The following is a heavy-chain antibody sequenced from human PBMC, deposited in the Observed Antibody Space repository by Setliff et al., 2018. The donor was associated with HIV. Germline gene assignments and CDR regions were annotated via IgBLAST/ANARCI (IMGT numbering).Heavy chain of an antibody. D-gene: IGHD6-19*01. V-gene: IGHV3-7*03. CDR2: IKEDGSVT. CDR1: GFTFKTDA. J-gene: IGHJ4*02. CDR3: ARDPGSSSFDY. Sequence: GGSLRLSCAASGFTFKTDAMHWVRQAPGKGLEWVANIKEDGSVTNYVDSVKGRFTISRDNAKNLVFLQMSSLRAEDTAAYYCARDPGSSSFDYWGQGTPVTVSS.